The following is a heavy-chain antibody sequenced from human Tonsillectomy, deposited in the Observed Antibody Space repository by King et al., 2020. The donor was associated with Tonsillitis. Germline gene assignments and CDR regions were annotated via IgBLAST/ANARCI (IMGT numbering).Heavy chain of an antibody. V-gene: IGHV3-48*02. CDR3: ARDEIDYGDYVWFDP. CDR1: GFTFSSDS. J-gene: IGHJ5*02. Sequence: QLVESGGGLVQPGGSLRLSCAASGFTFSSDSMNWVRQAPGKGLEWVSYISSSSRTIYSADSVKGGFTISRDNAKNSLYLQMNSLRDEDTAVYYCARDEIDYGDYVWFDPWGQGSLVTVSS. D-gene: IGHD4-17*01. CDR2: ISSSSRTI.